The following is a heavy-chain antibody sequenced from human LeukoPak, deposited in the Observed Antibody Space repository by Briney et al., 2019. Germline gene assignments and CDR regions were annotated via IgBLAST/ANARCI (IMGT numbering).Heavy chain of an antibody. CDR2: INPNSGGT. J-gene: IGHJ4*02. D-gene: IGHD6-13*01. V-gene: IGHV1-2*02. Sequence: GASVKVSCKASGYTFTGYCMHWVRQAPGQGLEWMGWINPNSGGTNYAQKFQGRVTMTRDTSISTAYMELSRLRSDDTAVYYCARVKGLLYSSSPAMPFDYWGQGTLVTVSS. CDR3: ARVKGLLYSSSPAMPFDY. CDR1: GYTFTGYC.